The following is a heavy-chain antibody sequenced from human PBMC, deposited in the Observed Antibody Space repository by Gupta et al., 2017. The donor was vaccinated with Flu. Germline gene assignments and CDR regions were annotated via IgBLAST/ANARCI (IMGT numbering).Heavy chain of an antibody. Sequence: QVQLQQSGPGLVKPSETLSLTCTVSSGSISSYFWSWIRQPPGKGLEWIGYIYNSEYDKGTSYNPSLKSRVTISVDTSKNQFSLRLNSVTDADTAVYYFARHIDSSSSGGAFDIWGQGTVVTVSS. D-gene: IGHD6-6*01. CDR3: ARHIDSSSSGGAFDI. CDR2: IYNSEYDKGT. J-gene: IGHJ3*02. CDR1: SGSISSYF. V-gene: IGHV4-59*08.